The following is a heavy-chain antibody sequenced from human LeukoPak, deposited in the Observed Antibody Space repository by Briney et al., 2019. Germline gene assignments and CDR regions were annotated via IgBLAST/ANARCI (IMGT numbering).Heavy chain of an antibody. V-gene: IGHV4-39*01. CDR3: ARQIYTSGYYFYFDY. Sequence: KTSQTLSLTCTVSGGSISSSSYYWGWIRQPPGKGLEWIGSIYYSGSTYYNPSLKSRVTISVDTSKNQFSLKLSSVTAADTAVYYCARQIYTSGYYFYFDYWGQGTLVTVSS. CDR1: GGSISSSSYY. CDR2: IYYSGST. J-gene: IGHJ4*02. D-gene: IGHD3-22*01.